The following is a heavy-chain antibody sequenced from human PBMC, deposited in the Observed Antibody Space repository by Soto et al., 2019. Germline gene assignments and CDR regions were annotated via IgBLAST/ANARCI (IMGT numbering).Heavy chain of an antibody. D-gene: IGHD2-2*01. CDR1: GFTFSSYA. CDR3: AKVVRYCSSTSCPNFDY. CDR2: ISGSGGST. J-gene: IGHJ4*02. Sequence: GSLRLSCAASGFTFSSYAMSWVRQAPGKGLEWVSAISGSGGSTYYADSVKGRFTISRDNSKNTLYLQMNSLRAEDTAVYYCAKVVRYCSSTSCPNFDYWGQGTLVTVSS. V-gene: IGHV3-23*01.